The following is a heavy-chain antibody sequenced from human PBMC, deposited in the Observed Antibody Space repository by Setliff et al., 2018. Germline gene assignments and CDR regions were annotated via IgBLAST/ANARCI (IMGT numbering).Heavy chain of an antibody. D-gene: IGHD3-10*01. CDR2: FYHSASS. CDR1: GGSISSDY. Sequence: PSETLSLTCNVSGGSISSDYWSWIRQPPGKALEWIGYFYHSASSNYNPSLKGRVTMSADTSKNQLYLSLTSVSVADTAMYYCARSHYYASGNSHNHYMDVWGKGTAVTVSS. J-gene: IGHJ6*03. CDR3: ARSHYYASGNSHNHYMDV. V-gene: IGHV4-59*08.